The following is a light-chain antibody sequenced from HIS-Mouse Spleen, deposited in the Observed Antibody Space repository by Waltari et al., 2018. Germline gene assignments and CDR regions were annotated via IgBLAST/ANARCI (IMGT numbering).Light chain of an antibody. CDR3: YSTDSSGNHRV. CDR1: ALPRKD. CDR2: EDS. Sequence: SYELTQPPSVSVSPGQTARTTCPGAALPRKDASWYQQKSGQAPVLVIYEDSKRPSGIPERFSGSSSGTMATLTISGAQVEDEADYYCYSTDSSGNHRVFGGGTKLTVL. J-gene: IGLJ2*01. V-gene: IGLV3-10*01.